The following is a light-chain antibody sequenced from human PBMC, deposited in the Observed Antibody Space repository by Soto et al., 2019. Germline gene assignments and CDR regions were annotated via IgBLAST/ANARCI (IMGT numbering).Light chain of an antibody. CDR3: QQYGSSLQIT. V-gene: IGKV3-20*01. CDR2: GAS. J-gene: IGKJ5*01. Sequence: EIVLTQSPGTLSLSPGERATLSCRASQSVSSSYLAWYQQKPGQAPRLLIYGASSRATGIPDRFSGRGSGTDFTLTISRLEPEDFAVYYCQQYGSSLQITFGQGTRLEIK. CDR1: QSVSSSY.